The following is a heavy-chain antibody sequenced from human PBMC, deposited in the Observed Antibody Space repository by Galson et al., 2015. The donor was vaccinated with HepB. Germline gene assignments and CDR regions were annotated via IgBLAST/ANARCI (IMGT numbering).Heavy chain of an antibody. V-gene: IGHV3-30*03. D-gene: IGHD1-26*01. J-gene: IGHJ4*02. Sequence: SLRLSCAASGFTFSSYWMSWVRQAPGKGLEWVAVISYDGSNKYYADSVKGRFTISRDNSKNTLYLQMNSLRAEDTAVYYCALGPSYPPSSYYFDYWGQGTLVTVSS. CDR2: ISYDGSNK. CDR1: GFTFSSYW. CDR3: ALGPSYPPSSYYFDY.